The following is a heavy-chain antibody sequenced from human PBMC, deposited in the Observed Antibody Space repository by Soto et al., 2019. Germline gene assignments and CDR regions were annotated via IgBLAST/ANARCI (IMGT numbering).Heavy chain of an antibody. CDR1: GGSIISGY. D-gene: IGHD6-13*01. CDR2: ISYSGNT. Sequence: SETLSLTCTVSGGSIISGYWSWIRQPPGKGLEWIGYISYSGNTNYNPSLKSRVTMSVDTPKNQFSLRLSSVTTADTAMYYCVRHSGKIESSVGPRSFDYWGQGTLVTVSS. V-gene: IGHV4-59*01. J-gene: IGHJ4*02. CDR3: VRHSGKIESSVGPRSFDY.